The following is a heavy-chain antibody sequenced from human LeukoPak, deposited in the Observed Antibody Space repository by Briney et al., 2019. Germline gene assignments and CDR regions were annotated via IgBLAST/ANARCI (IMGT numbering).Heavy chain of an antibody. D-gene: IGHD6-19*01. CDR3: ARGRDIAVAGLDY. Sequence: GGSLRLSCAASGFTFSSYEMNWVRQAPGKGREGVSYISSSGSTIYYADSVKGRFTISRDNAKNSLYLQMKSLRAEDTAVYYCARGRDIAVAGLDYWGQGTLVTVSS. CDR2: ISSSGSTI. J-gene: IGHJ4*02. V-gene: IGHV3-48*03. CDR1: GFTFSSYE.